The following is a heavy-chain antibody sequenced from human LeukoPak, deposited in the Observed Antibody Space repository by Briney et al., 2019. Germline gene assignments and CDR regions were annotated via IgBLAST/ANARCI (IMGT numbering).Heavy chain of an antibody. V-gene: IGHV3-21*01. Sequence: GGSLRLSCAASGFTFSRNSMTWVRQAPGKGLEWVSSISTSSSYIYYADSVKGRFTISRDNAKKSLYLQMNSLRAEDTAVYYCAKDWGQQLGYFDYWGQGTLVTVSS. CDR1: GFTFSRNS. D-gene: IGHD6-13*01. CDR2: ISTSSSYI. CDR3: AKDWGQQLGYFDY. J-gene: IGHJ4*02.